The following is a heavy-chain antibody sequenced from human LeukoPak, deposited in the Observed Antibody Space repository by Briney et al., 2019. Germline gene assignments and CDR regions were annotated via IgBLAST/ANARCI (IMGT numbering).Heavy chain of an antibody. J-gene: IGHJ4*02. CDR1: GFTVSSNY. CDR3: AKDQSSGYYKTSDY. D-gene: IGHD3-22*01. V-gene: IGHV3-30*18. Sequence: PGGSLRLSCAASGFTVSSNYMSWVRQAPGKGLEWVAVISYDGSNKYYADSVKGRFTISRDNSKNTLYLQMNSLRAEDTAVYYCAKDQSSGYYKTSDYWGQGTLVTVSS. CDR2: ISYDGSNK.